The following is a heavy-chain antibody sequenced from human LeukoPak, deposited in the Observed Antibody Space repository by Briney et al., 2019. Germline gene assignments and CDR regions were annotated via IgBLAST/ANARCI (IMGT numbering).Heavy chain of an antibody. V-gene: IGHV1-24*01. D-gene: IGHD2-2*03. Sequence: GASVKVSCEVSGYTLTELSMHWVRQAPGKGLEWMGGFDPEDGETIYAQKFQGRVTMTEDTSTDTAYMELSSLRSEDTAVYYCATDPGYCSSTSCYPYGMDVWGKGTTVTVSS. CDR3: ATDPGYCSSTSCYPYGMDV. J-gene: IGHJ6*04. CDR1: GYTLTELS. CDR2: FDPEDGET.